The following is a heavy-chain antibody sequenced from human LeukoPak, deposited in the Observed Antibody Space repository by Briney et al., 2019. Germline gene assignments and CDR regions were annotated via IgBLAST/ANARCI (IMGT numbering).Heavy chain of an antibody. D-gene: IGHD3-22*01. CDR1: GFTFSRYA. J-gene: IGHJ3*02. CDR2: ISGSGGST. CDR3: AKHYDSSGYDAFDI. Sequence: GGSLRLSCAAFGFTFSRYAMSWVRQAPGKGLEWVSTISGSGGSTYYADSVKGRFTTSRDNSKNTLYLQMNSLRAEDTAIYYCAKHYDSSGYDAFDIWGQGTMVTVSS. V-gene: IGHV3-23*01.